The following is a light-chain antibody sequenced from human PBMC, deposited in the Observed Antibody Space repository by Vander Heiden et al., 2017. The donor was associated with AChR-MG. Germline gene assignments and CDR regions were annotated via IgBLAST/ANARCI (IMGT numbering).Light chain of an antibody. CDR3: QQYNSLPPLT. CDR1: QDISYY. J-gene: IGKJ4*01. CDR2: DAS. V-gene: IGKV1-33*01. Sequence: DIQMTQTPSSLSASVGDRVTITCRASQDISYYLNWYQHKPGQAPKLLIYDASILETGVPSRFSGSGSGTHFSLIISSLQPEDFATYYCQQYNSLPPLTFGGWTKVDLK.